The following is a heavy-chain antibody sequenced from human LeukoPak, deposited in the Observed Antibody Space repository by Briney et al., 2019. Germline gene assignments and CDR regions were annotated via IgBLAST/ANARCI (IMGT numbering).Heavy chain of an antibody. V-gene: IGHV3-23*01. CDR2: ISGSGGST. CDR1: GFTFSSYA. D-gene: IGHD1-7*01. J-gene: IGHJ3*02. Sequence: GGSLRLSCAASGFTFSSYAMSWVRQAPGKGLEWVSAISGSGGSTYYADSVKGRFTISRDNSKNTLYLQMNSLRAEDTAVYYCAKDPGYNWNYGVDAFDIWGQGTMVTVS. CDR3: AKDPGYNWNYGVDAFDI.